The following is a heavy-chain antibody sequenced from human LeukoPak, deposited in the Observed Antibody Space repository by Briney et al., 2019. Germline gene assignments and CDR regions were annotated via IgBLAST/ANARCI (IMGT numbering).Heavy chain of an antibody. J-gene: IGHJ6*02. D-gene: IGHD3-10*01. CDR1: GYSFNSHH. V-gene: IGHV1-46*02. CDR2: NFFHDGST. CDR3: ARDSGNYHYDMDV. Sequence: ASVTVSCKTSGYSFNSHHVHWVRQAPGQGLEWMGINFFHDGSTSNTQKFQGRATMTRDTSTSTVYMELSSLRSEDTAVYYCARDSGNYHYDMDVWGQGTTVIVSS.